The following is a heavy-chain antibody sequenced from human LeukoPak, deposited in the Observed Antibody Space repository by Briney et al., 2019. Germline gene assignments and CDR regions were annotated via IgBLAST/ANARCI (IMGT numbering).Heavy chain of an antibody. CDR1: EFSFGSYA. V-gene: IGHV3-23*01. CDR2: ISGSGDST. J-gene: IGHJ6*03. D-gene: IGHD1-26*01. CDR3: AKGGGSYFRRVTYYYYYMDV. Sequence: PGGSLRLSCAASEFSFGSYAMSWVRQAPGKGVQWVSGISGSGDSTYYADSVNGRFTISRDNSKNTLYLQMISLRAEDTAVYYCAKGGGSYFRRVTYYYYYMDVWGKGTTVTVSS.